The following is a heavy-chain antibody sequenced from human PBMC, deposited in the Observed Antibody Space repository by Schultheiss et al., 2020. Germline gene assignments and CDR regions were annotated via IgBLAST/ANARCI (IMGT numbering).Heavy chain of an antibody. J-gene: IGHJ4*02. CDR1: GYSFTSYW. V-gene: IGHV5-10-1*01. D-gene: IGHD2-2*01. CDR3: ARLNANCTRTSCYYYFDY. Sequence: GESLKISCKGSGYSFTSYWISWVRQMPGKGLEWMGRIDPTDSYTNYSPSFQGHVTLSTDKSISTAYLQWTSLRASDTAMYYCARLNANCTRTSCYYYFDYWGQGALVNVSS. CDR2: IDPTDSYT.